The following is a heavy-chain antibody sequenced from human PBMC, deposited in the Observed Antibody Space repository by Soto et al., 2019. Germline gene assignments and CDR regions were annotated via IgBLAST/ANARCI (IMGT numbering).Heavy chain of an antibody. CDR2: IYHSGST. D-gene: IGHD5-12*01. CDR3: ARDFGYGGYGDY. Sequence: QVQLQESGPGLVKPSGTLSLTCAVSGGSISSSNWWSWVRQPPGKGLEWIGEIYHSGSTNYNPSPRSGAPKSVEKSKNLFSLKLSSVPAGDTAVYYCARDFGYGGYGDYWGQETLVPVSS. CDR1: GGSISSSNW. V-gene: IGHV4-4*02. J-gene: IGHJ4*02.